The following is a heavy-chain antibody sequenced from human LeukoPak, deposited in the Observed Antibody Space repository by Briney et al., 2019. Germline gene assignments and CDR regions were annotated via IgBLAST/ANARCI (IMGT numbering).Heavy chain of an antibody. CDR2: INSDGSRT. J-gene: IGHJ4*02. Sequence: GGSLRLSCAASGFTFSNYWMHWVRQVPGKGLVWVSRINSDGSRTNYADSVKGRFTISRDNAKKTLFLQMNSLRVEDSAIYYCASLKLEFGFDGWSQGTLVTVSS. V-gene: IGHV3-74*01. CDR1: GFTFSNYW. D-gene: IGHD1-1*01. CDR3: ASLKLEFGFDG.